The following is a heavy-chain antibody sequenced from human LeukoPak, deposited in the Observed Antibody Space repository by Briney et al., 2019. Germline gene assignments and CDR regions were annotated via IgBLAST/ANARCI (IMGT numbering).Heavy chain of an antibody. J-gene: IGHJ6*03. V-gene: IGHV4-34*01. Sequence: PSETLSLTCAVYGGSFSGYYWSWIRQPPGKGLEWIGEINHSGSTNYNPSLKSRVTISVDTSKNQFSLKLSSVTAADTAVYYCARGGSYDYYYYYYMDVWGKGTTVTVSS. CDR2: INHSGST. CDR1: GGSFSGYY. CDR3: ARGGSYDYYYYYYMDV. D-gene: IGHD5-18*01.